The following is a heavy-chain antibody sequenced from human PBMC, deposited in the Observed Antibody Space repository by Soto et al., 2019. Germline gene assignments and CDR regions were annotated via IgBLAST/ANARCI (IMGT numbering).Heavy chain of an antibody. Sequence: GESLKISCKGSGYSFTSYWIGWVRQMPGKGLEWMGIIYPGDSDTRYSPSFQGQVTISADKSISTAYLQGSSLKASDTAMYYCARPHRPPRLGYCSGGSCPSRSHDAFDIWGQGTMVTVSS. CDR1: GYSFTSYW. J-gene: IGHJ3*02. D-gene: IGHD2-15*01. CDR3: ARPHRPPRLGYCSGGSCPSRSHDAFDI. CDR2: IYPGDSDT. V-gene: IGHV5-51*01.